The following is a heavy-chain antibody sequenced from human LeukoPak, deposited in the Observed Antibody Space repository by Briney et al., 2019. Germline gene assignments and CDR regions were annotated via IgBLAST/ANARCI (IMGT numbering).Heavy chain of an antibody. J-gene: IGHJ4*02. V-gene: IGHV1-2*02. D-gene: IGHD5-12*01. CDR1: GYTFTGYY. Sequence: EASVKVSCKASGYTFTGYYMHWVRQAPGQGLEWMGWINPNSGGTNYAQKFQGRVTMTRDTSISTAYMELSRLRSDDTAVYYCARRLGEYSGYDHTWGQGTLVTVSS. CDR3: ARRLGEYSGYDHT. CDR2: INPNSGGT.